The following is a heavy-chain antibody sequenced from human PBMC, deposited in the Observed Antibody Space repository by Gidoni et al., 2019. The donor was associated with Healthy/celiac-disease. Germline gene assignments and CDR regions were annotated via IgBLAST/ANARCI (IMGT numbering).Heavy chain of an antibody. CDR2: IYYSGST. J-gene: IGHJ4*02. CDR1: GGSISSGGYY. Sequence: QVQLQESGPGLVKPSQTLSLPGTVSGGSISSGGYYWSWIRQHPGKGLEWIGYIYYSGSTYYNPSLKSRVTISVDTSKNQFSLKLSSVTAADTAVYYCARTSIAAAGYFDYWGQGTLVTVSS. D-gene: IGHD6-13*01. V-gene: IGHV4-31*03. CDR3: ARTSIAAAGYFDY.